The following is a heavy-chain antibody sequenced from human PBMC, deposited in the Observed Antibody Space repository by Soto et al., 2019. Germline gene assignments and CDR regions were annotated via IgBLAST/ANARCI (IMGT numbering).Heavy chain of an antibody. CDR2: ISSSSSYI. V-gene: IGHV3-21*01. CDR3: ARDKVGRYCSGGSCSPYNWFDP. Sequence: GGSLRLSCAASGFTFSSYSMNWVRQAPGKGLEWVSSISSSSSYIYYADSVKGRFTISRDNAKSSLYLQMNSLRAEDTAVYYCARDKVGRYCSGGSCSPYNWFDPWGQGTLVTVSS. J-gene: IGHJ5*02. D-gene: IGHD2-15*01. CDR1: GFTFSSYS.